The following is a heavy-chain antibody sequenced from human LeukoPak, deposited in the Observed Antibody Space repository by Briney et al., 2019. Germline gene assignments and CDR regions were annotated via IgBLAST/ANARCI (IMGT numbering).Heavy chain of an antibody. CDR3: ARDFRGYSSSWYSTSVYGWFDP. V-gene: IGHV1-2*02. D-gene: IGHD6-13*01. CDR2: INPNSGGT. J-gene: IGHJ5*02. Sequence: GASVKVSCKASGYTFTGYYMHWVRQAPGQGLEWMGWINPNSGGTNYAQKFQGRVTMTRDTSISTAYMELSRLRSDDTAVYYCARDFRGYSSSWYSTSVYGWFDPWGQGTLVTVSS. CDR1: GYTFTGYY.